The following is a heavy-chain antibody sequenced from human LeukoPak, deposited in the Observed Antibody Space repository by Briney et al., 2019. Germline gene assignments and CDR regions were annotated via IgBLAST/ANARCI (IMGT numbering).Heavy chain of an antibody. CDR2: IRYDGSNK. CDR3: ARDRTYYYDSSGYYRAFDI. CDR1: GFTFSSYG. J-gene: IGHJ3*02. V-gene: IGHV3-30*02. Sequence: GGSLRLSCAASGFTFSSYGMHWVRQAPGKGLEWVAFIRYDGSNKYYADSVKGRFTISRDNSKNTLYLQMNSLRAEDTAVYYCARDRTYYYDSSGYYRAFDIWGQGTMVTVSS. D-gene: IGHD3-22*01.